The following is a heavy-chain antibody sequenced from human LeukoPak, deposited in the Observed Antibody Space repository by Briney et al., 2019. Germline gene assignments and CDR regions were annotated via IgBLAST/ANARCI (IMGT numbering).Heavy chain of an antibody. D-gene: IGHD6-13*01. CDR3: ARIARPYYFDY. Sequence: GGSLRLSCAASGFTVSSNYMSWVRQAPGKGLECVSVIYSGGSTYYADSVKGRFTISRHNSKNTLYLQTNSLRAEDTAVYYCARIARPYYFDYWGQGTLVTVSS. CDR1: GFTVSSNY. J-gene: IGHJ4*02. V-gene: IGHV3-53*04. CDR2: IYSGGST.